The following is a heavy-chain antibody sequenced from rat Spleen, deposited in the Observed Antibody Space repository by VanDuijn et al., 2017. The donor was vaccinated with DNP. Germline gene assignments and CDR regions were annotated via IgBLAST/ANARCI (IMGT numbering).Heavy chain of an antibody. J-gene: IGHJ4*01. Sequence: EVLLVESDGGLVQPGRSLKLSCAVSGFTFSDYYMAWVRQAPAKGLEWVATISYNGGTPYYRDSVKGRFTISRDNAQNTLYLQMDSLRSEDTATYYFGRHRTIMPYYYVMDAWGQGASVTVSS. CDR2: ISYNGGTP. CDR3: GRHRTIMPYYYVMDA. V-gene: IGHV5-7*01. D-gene: IGHD1-12*01. CDR1: GFTFSDYY.